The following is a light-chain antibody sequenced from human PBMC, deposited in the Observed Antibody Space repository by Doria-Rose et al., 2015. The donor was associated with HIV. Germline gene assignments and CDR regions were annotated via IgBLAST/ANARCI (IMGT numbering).Light chain of an antibody. CDR2: DAS. CDR3: QQYGTSRGT. V-gene: IGKV3-20*01. J-gene: IGKJ5*01. CDR1: QRVKSSY. Sequence: EIVLTQSPGTPSLSPGERATLSCRASQRVKSSYLAWYQQQPGQAPRLLIYDASTRATGIPDRFSGSGSGTDFTLTISRLEPEDVAVYYCQQYGTSRGTFGQGTRLEIK.